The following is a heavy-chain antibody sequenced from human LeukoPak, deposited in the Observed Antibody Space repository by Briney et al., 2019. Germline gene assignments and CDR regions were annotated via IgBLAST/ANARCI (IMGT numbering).Heavy chain of an antibody. CDR2: IYYSGST. CDR1: GGSISSYY. J-gene: IGHJ4*02. Sequence: PSETLSLTCTVSGGSISSYYWSWIRQPPGKGLEWIGYIYYSGSTNYNPSLKSRVTMSVDTSKNQFSLKLSSVTAADTAVYYCARDKDKGYCSSTSCYGGGYFDYWGQGTLVTVSS. D-gene: IGHD2-2*01. CDR3: ARDKDKGYCSSTSCYGGGYFDY. V-gene: IGHV4-59*12.